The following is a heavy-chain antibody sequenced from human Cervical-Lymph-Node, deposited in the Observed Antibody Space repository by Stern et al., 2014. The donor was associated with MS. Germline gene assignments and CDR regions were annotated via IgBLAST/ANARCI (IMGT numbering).Heavy chain of an antibody. D-gene: IGHD6-19*01. CDR3: AKEIRRADSSPDY. CDR2: MSWNSVSI. Sequence: EVQLVESGGDLVQPGRSLRLSCAASGFRFDLYAMHWVRQAPGKGLEWVAGMSWNSVSIGYAGSVKGRFTISRDNVKNFLYLQMDSLRPEDTALYYCAKEIRRADSSPDYWGQGALVTVSS. CDR1: GFRFDLYA. J-gene: IGHJ4*02. V-gene: IGHV3-9*01.